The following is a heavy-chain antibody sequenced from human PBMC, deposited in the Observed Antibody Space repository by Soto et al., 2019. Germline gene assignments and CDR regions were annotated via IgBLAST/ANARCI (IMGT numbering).Heavy chain of an antibody. J-gene: IGHJ5*02. CDR3: ARDTIFGVVPWFDP. Sequence: GGSLRLSCAASGFTFDDYGMSWVRQAPGKGQERVSGINWKGGSTGYADAVKGRFTISRDNAKNSLYLQMNSLRAEDTTLYHCARDTIFGVVPWFDPWGQGTLVTVSS. CDR2: INWKGGST. CDR1: GFTFDDYG. D-gene: IGHD3-3*01. V-gene: IGHV3-20*01.